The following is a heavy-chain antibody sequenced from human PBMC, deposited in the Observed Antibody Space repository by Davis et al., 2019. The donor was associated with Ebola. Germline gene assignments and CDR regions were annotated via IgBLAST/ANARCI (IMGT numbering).Heavy chain of an antibody. CDR2: IYYSGST. CDR1: GGSISSSSYY. Sequence: PSETLSLTCTVSGGSISSSSYYWGWIRQPPGKGLEWIGSIYYSGSTYYNPSLKSRVTISVDTSKNQFSLKLSSVTAADTAVYYCARVEGVTIFGVVGWFDPWGQGTLVTVSS. CDR3: ARVEGVTIFGVVGWFDP. D-gene: IGHD3-3*01. V-gene: IGHV4-39*07. J-gene: IGHJ5*02.